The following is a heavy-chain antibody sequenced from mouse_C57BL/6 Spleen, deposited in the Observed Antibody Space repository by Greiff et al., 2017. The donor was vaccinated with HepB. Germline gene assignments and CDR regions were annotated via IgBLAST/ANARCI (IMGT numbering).Heavy chain of an antibody. CDR2: IDPENGDT. CDR3: TTRAPPYAMDY. J-gene: IGHJ4*01. Sequence: VQLKQSGAELVRPGASVKLSCTASGFNIKDDYMHWVKQRPEQGLEWIGWIDPENGDTEYASKFQGKATITADTSSNTAYLQLSSLTSEDTAVYYCTTRAPPYAMDYWGQGTSVTVSS. D-gene: IGHD3-1*01. CDR1: GFNIKDDY. V-gene: IGHV14-4*01.